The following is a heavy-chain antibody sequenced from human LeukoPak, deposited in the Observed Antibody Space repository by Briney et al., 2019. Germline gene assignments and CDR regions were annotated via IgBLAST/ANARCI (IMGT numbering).Heavy chain of an antibody. CDR2: LSGSGNSR. Sequence: GGSLRLSCAASGFTYSSYAMTWVRQSPGKGLEWVSTLSGSGNSRYYADSVQGRFTICRDNFKNTLYLQMNSLRVEDTAVYYCARDVNGGYWGQGALVTVSS. V-gene: IGHV3-23*01. CDR3: ARDVNGGY. J-gene: IGHJ4*02. D-gene: IGHD2-8*01. CDR1: GFTYSSYA.